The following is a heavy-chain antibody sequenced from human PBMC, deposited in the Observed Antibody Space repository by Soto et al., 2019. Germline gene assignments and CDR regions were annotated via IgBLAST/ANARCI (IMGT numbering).Heavy chain of an antibody. CDR2: IYYSGST. D-gene: IGHD3-3*01. CDR1: GGSISSYY. Sequence: KPSETLSLTCTVSGGSISSYYWSWIRQPPGKGLEWIGYIYYSGSTNYNPSLKSRVTISVDTSKSQFSLKLSSVTAADTAVYYCARVEWPYKCYFDYWGQGTLVTVSS. CDR3: ARVEWPYKCYFDY. J-gene: IGHJ4*02. V-gene: IGHV4-59*01.